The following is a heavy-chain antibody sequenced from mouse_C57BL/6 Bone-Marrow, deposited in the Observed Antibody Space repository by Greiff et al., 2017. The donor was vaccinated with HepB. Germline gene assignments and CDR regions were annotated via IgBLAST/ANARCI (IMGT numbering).Heavy chain of an antibody. D-gene: IGHD1-1*01. V-gene: IGHV7-4*01. Sequence: EVKLVESGGGLVQPGASLRLSCAASGFTFTDYYMSWVRQPPGKAPEWLALIRNKANGYTTEYTVSVKGRFTISRDNSQNILYLQMNNLKAEESATYYCVKAEGALLLRYWGQGTLVTVSA. CDR3: VKAEGALLLRY. CDR1: GFTFTDYY. CDR2: IRNKANGYTT. J-gene: IGHJ3*01.